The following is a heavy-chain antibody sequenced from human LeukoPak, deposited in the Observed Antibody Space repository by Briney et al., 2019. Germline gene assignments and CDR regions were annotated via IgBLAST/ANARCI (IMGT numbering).Heavy chain of an antibody. CDR3: ARNLNYPSYYFDY. CDR2: INPNSGGT. Sequence: ASVKVSCKASGYTFTGYYMHWVRQAPGQGLEWMGWINPNSGGTNYAQKFQGRVTMTRDTSISTAYMELRSLRSDDTAVYYCARNLNYPSYYFDYWGQGTLVTVSS. CDR1: GYTFTGYY. D-gene: IGHD5-24*01. V-gene: IGHV1-2*02. J-gene: IGHJ4*02.